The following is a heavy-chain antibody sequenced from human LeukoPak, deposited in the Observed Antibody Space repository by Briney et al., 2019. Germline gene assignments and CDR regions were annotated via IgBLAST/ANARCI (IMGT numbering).Heavy chain of an antibody. CDR1: GFTFSSYA. D-gene: IGHD3-9*01. CDR2: ISGSGGNT. Sequence: GGSLRLSCAASGFTFSSYAMNWVRQAPGKGLEWASAISGSGGNTYYADSVKGRFTISRDNSKNTLYLQMNSLRAEDTAVYYCARNPHYDILTGYYRDYWGQGTLVTVSS. J-gene: IGHJ4*02. CDR3: ARNPHYDILTGYYRDY. V-gene: IGHV3-23*01.